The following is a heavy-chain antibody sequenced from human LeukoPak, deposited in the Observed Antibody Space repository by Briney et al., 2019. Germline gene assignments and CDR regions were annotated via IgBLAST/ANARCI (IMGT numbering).Heavy chain of an antibody. CDR3: ARGPYRNSFDY. J-gene: IGHJ4*02. V-gene: IGHV4-34*01. CDR1: GGSFSGYY. D-gene: IGHD4-11*01. CDR2: INHSGST. Sequence: SETLSLTCAVYGGSFSGYYWSWIRQPPGKGLEWIGEINHSGSTNYNPSLKSRFTISVDTSKNQFSLKLSSVTAADTAVYYCARGPYRNSFDYWGQGTLVTVSS.